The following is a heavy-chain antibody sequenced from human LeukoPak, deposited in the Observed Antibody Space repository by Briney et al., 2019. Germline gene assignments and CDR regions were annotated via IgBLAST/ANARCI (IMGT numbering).Heavy chain of an antibody. V-gene: IGHV1-69*05. CDR3: ARKYYYDNLGYTG. Sequence: SVKVSCKASAGTLSSYAITWLRQAPGQGFQYMGGTIPVLGRTNYPQNFPGRVTITTDDSMTTVYMELRSLKSEDTAIYYCARKYYYDNLGYTGWGQGTLVTVSP. J-gene: IGHJ4*02. CDR1: AGTLSSYA. CDR2: TIPVLGRT. D-gene: IGHD3-16*01.